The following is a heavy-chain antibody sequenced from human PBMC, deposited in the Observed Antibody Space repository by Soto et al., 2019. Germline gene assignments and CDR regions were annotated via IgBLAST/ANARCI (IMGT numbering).Heavy chain of an antibody. Sequence: QVQLQESGPGLVKPSQTLSLTYTVSGVSITSGDYNWSWLRQAPGKGLEWIGFVYSSGRTYSNPSLKSRLTMSADTSKNQFSLKVNSVTAADTAVYYCATLGIAGTTSHYYYGMDVWGQGTPVAVSS. CDR2: VYSSGRT. J-gene: IGHJ6*02. CDR3: ATLGIAGTTSHYYYGMDV. D-gene: IGHD1-7*01. V-gene: IGHV4-30-4*01. CDR1: GVSITSGDYN.